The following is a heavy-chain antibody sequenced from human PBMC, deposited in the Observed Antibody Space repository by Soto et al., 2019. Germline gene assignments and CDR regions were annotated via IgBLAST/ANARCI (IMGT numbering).Heavy chain of an antibody. V-gene: IGHV1-69*13. D-gene: IGHD2-15*01. CDR2: IIPIFGTA. CDR3: ARVGCSGGSCYAVDY. Sequence: SVKVSCKASGGTFSSYAISWVRQAPGQGLEWMGGIIPIFGTANYAQKFQGRVTITADESTSTAYMELSSLRSEDTAVYYCARVGCSGGSCYAVDYWGQGTLVTVSS. J-gene: IGHJ4*02. CDR1: GGTFSSYA.